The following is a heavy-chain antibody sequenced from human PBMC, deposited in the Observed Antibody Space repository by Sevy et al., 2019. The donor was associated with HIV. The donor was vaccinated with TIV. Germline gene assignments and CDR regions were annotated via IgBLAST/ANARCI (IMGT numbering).Heavy chain of an antibody. D-gene: IGHD1-1*01. V-gene: IGHV4-59*13. CDR3: ARDKKLERSYYYYGMDV. Sequence: SETLSLTCTVSGGSISSYYWSWIRQPPGKGLEWVWYIYYSGSTNYNPSLKSRVTISVDTSKNQFSLKLSSVTAADTAVYYCARDKKLERSYYYYGMDVWGQGTTVTVSS. J-gene: IGHJ6*02. CDR1: GGSISSYY. CDR2: IYYSGST.